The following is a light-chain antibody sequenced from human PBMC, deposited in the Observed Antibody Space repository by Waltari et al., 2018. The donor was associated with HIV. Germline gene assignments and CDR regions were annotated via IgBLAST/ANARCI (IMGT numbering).Light chain of an antibody. CDR1: QSISSS. CDR3: QQRSNWPSIT. V-gene: IGKV3-11*01. J-gene: IGKJ5*01. CDR2: YAS. Sequence: EIILTQSPATLSVSPGDTATLSCRASQSISSSLAWYQHKPGQAPRLLIYYASKRATGIPARFSGSGSGTDFTLTVSRLEPEDFAVYYCQQRSNWPSITFGQGTRLEIK.